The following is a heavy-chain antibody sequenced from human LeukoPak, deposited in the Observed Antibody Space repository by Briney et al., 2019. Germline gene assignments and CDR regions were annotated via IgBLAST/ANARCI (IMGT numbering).Heavy chain of an antibody. V-gene: IGHV1-46*01. Sequence: ASVKVSCKASGYTFTSYYMHWVRQAPGQGLEWMGMINPGGGSTGYAQKFQGRVTMTRDTSTSTVYMELSSLRSEDTAVYYCASRDPDDAFDIWGQGTMVTASS. CDR2: INPGGGST. D-gene: IGHD2-21*02. CDR3: ASRDPDDAFDI. CDR1: GYTFTSYY. J-gene: IGHJ3*02.